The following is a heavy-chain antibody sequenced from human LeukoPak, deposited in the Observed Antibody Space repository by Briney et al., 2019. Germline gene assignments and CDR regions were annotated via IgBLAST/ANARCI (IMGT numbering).Heavy chain of an antibody. V-gene: IGHV4-31*03. D-gene: IGHD2-21*02. CDR3: AREVITAQNFDY. CDR2: IYYSAST. J-gene: IGHJ4*02. Sequence: SETLTLTCTVSGGSISSGGYYWSWIRQHPGKGLEWIGYIYYSASTYYNPSIKSRVTISVDTSKYQFSLKLSSVAAADTAVYYCAREVITAQNFDYWGQGTLVTVSS. CDR1: GGSISSGGYY.